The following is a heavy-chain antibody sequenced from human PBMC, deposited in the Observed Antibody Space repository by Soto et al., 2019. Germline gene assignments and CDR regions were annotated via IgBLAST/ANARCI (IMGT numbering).Heavy chain of an antibody. CDR3: ARGLGLGYCSAESCSHFDH. Sequence: QVQLVQSGAEVKKPGASVKVSCKASGNTFTAYDINWVRQATGQGLEWMGWMNHKSGNAGYAQKFQGRVTMTRNTSITTAYMELSSLRSEDTAVYYCARGLGLGYCSAESCSHFDHWGQGTQVTVSS. V-gene: IGHV1-8*01. D-gene: IGHD2-15*01. J-gene: IGHJ4*02. CDR1: GNTFTAYD. CDR2: MNHKSGNA.